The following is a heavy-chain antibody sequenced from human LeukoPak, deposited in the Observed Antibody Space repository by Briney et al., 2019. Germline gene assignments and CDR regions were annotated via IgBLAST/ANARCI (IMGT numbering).Heavy chain of an antibody. J-gene: IGHJ3*02. CDR3: ARDALLWFGELLLKGDAFDI. CDR2: INHSGST. Sequence: SETLSLTCAVYGGSFSGYYWSWIRQPPGKGLEWIGEINHSGSTNYNPSLKSRVTISVDTSKNQFSLKLSSVTAADTAVYYCARDALLWFGELLLKGDAFDIWGQGTMVTVSS. CDR1: GGSFSGYY. D-gene: IGHD3-10*01. V-gene: IGHV4-34*01.